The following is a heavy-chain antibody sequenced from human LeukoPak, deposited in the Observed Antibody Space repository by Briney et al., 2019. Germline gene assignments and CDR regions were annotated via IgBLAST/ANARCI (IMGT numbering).Heavy chain of an antibody. Sequence: GGSLRLSCAASGFAFSSYAMSWLRQPPGKGLEWVSTINANSGTTSYAASVRGRFTISRGNSKNTFYLQVNTLRADDTATYYCAKPISGGLAVTADWFHPWGQGTLVVVSS. CDR3: AKPISGGLAVTADWFHP. CDR2: INANSGTT. V-gene: IGHV3-23*01. CDR1: GFAFSSYA. D-gene: IGHD6-19*01. J-gene: IGHJ5*01.